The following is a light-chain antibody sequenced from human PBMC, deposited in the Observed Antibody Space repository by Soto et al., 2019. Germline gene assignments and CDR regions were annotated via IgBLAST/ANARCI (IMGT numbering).Light chain of an antibody. CDR2: WAS. Sequence: DIVMTQSPDSLAVSLGERATINCKSSQSVLYSSNNKNYLAWYQQKPGQPPKPLIYWASTRESGVPDRFSGSGSGTDFTLTISSLQAEDVAVYYCQQYYSTPLTFGQGTKLEIK. V-gene: IGKV4-1*01. CDR3: QQYYSTPLT. J-gene: IGKJ2*01. CDR1: QSVLYSSNNKNY.